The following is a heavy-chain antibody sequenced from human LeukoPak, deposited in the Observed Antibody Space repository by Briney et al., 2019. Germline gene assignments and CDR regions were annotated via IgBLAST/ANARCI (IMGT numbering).Heavy chain of an antibody. V-gene: IGHV4-34*01. CDR2: INHSGST. CDR1: GGSFSGYY. J-gene: IGHJ4*02. Sequence: PSETLSLTCAVYGGSFSGYYWSWIRQPPGKGLEWIGEINHSGSTNYNPSLKRRVTISVDTSKNQFSLKLSSVTAADTAVYYCARGGGDIVVVPAAAKNNNFDYWGQGTLVTVSS. CDR3: ARGGGDIVVVPAAAKNNNFDY. D-gene: IGHD2-2*01.